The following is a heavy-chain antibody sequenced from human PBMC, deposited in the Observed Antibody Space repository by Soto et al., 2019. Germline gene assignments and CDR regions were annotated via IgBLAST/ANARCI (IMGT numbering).Heavy chain of an antibody. J-gene: IGHJ5*02. D-gene: IGHD6-13*01. Sequence: ASVKVSCKASGYTFTSYYMHWVRQAPGQGLEWMGIINPSGGSTSYAQKSQGRVTMTRDTSTSTVYMELSSLRSEDTAVYYCAREWGHSSSWYSRHNWFDPWGQGTLVTVSS. CDR2: INPSGGST. CDR1: GYTFTSYY. V-gene: IGHV1-46*01. CDR3: AREWGHSSSWYSRHNWFDP.